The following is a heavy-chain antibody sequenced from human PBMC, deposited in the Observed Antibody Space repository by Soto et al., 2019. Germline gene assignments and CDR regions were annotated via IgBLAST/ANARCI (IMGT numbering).Heavy chain of an antibody. CDR2: ISAYNGNT. CDR1: GYTFTSYG. CDR3: AREGPEDSSGYYSSGNWFDP. V-gene: IGHV1-18*01. D-gene: IGHD3-22*01. Sequence: QVQLVQSGAEVKKPGASVKVSCKASGYTFTSYGISWVRQAPGQGLEWMGWISAYNGNTNYAKKIQGRVTMTTDTATRKAYMEMRSMRSDDTAVYYCAREGPEDSSGYYSSGNWFDPWGQGTLVTVSS. J-gene: IGHJ5*02.